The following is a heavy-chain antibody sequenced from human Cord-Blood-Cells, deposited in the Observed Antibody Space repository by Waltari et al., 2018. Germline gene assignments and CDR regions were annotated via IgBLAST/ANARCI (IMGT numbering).Heavy chain of an antibody. CDR2: IYYSGST. Sequence: QVQLQESGPGLVKPSETLSLTCTVSGGSISSHYWSWIRQPPGKGLEWIGYIYYSGSTNYNPSLESRVTISVDTAKTQFSLKLSSVTAADTAVYYCARGSIAVAGTGFDYWGQGTLVTVSS. D-gene: IGHD6-19*01. CDR3: ARGSIAVAGTGFDY. CDR1: GGSISSHY. V-gene: IGHV4-59*11. J-gene: IGHJ4*02.